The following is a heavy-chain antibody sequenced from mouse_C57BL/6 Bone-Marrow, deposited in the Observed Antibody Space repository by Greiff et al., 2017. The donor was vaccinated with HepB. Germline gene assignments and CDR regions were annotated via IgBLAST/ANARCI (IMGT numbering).Heavy chain of an antibody. Sequence: VQGVESGAELVKPGASVKMSCKASGYTFTTYPIEWMKQNHGKSLEWIGNFHPYNDDTKYNEKFKGKATLTVEKSSSTVYLELSRLTSDDSAVYYCARGGTGSYWYFDVWGTGTTVTVSS. CDR1: GYTFTTYP. CDR3: ARGGTGSYWYFDV. CDR2: FHPYNDDT. J-gene: IGHJ1*03. V-gene: IGHV1-47*01. D-gene: IGHD2-2*01.